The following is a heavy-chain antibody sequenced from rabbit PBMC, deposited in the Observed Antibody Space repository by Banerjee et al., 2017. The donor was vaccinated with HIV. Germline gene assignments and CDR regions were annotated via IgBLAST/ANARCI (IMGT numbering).Heavy chain of an antibody. J-gene: IGHJ4*01. Sequence: QSLEESGGDLVKPGASLTLTCKASGFDFSILYYMCWVRQAPGKGLEWIACIYAGDNDNSYYANWAKGRFTISKASSTTVTLQMTSLTAADTATYFCARDDYYSSGSNLWGPGTLVTVS. CDR2: IYAGDNDNS. V-gene: IGHV1S40*01. CDR3: ARDDYYSSGSNL. CDR1: GFDFSILYY. D-gene: IGHD4-1*01.